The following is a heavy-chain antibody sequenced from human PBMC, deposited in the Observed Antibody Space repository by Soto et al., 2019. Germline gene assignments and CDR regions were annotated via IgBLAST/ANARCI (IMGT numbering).Heavy chain of an antibody. V-gene: IGHV3-23*01. CDR3: AKDKRGRRSHSLDSAGQLTLVSDL. D-gene: IGHD2-2*01. J-gene: IGHJ2*01. CDR2: FGSGDTP. Sequence: PGRGLKWVSGFGSGDTPYYADSVKGRFTISRDNSKGTLYLQMNSLRAEDTAIYFCAKDKRGRRSHSLDSAGQLTLVSDL.